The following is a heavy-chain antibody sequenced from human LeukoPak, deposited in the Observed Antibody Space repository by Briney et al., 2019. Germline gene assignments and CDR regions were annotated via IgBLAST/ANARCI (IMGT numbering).Heavy chain of an antibody. Sequence: GESLKISCKGSGYSFTSYWIGWVRQMPGKGLEWMGIIYPGDSDTRYSPSFQGQVTISADESITTAYLRWSSLKASDTAMYYCARLRWPRGGRSSFDYWGQGALVTVSS. CDR3: ARLRWPRGGRSSFDY. V-gene: IGHV5-51*01. J-gene: IGHJ4*02. CDR1: GYSFTSYW. CDR2: IYPGDSDT. D-gene: IGHD3-10*01.